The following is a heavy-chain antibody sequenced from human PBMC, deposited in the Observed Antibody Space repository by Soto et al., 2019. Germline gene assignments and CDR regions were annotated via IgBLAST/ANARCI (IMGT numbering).Heavy chain of an antibody. J-gene: IGHJ4*02. Sequence: GGSLRLSCLASGFTFSDYAMTWVRHVPGRGLEWVASLDGAGGSTYYADSVRGRFTISRDNSQNTLFLQMKSLRGDDTAIYYCVRSGDNYNLLDYWGQGTPVTVSS. CDR1: GFTFSDYA. V-gene: IGHV3-23*01. CDR3: VRSGDNYNLLDY. CDR2: LDGAGGST. D-gene: IGHD1-1*01.